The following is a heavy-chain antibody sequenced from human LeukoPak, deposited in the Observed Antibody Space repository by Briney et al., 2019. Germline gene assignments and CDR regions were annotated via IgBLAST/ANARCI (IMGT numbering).Heavy chain of an antibody. CDR3: AKADRADVPSKVDY. J-gene: IGHJ4*02. V-gene: IGHV3-23*01. Sequence: GGSLRLSCAASGFTFSSYAMNWVRQAPGKGLEWVSTISGSGGSTYYADSVKGRFTISRDNSKNTLYLQMNSLRAEDTAIYYCAKADRADVPSKVDYWGQGTLVTVSS. CDR1: GFTFSSYA. D-gene: IGHD3-10*01. CDR2: ISGSGGST.